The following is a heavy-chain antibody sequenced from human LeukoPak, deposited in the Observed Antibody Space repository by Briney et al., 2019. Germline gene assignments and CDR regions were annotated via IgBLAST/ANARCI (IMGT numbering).Heavy chain of an antibody. V-gene: IGHV1-3*01. J-gene: IGHJ6*04. CDR3: AREYYYGSGSPYYYYYGMDI. CDR1: GYTFTSYA. D-gene: IGHD3-10*01. Sequence: GASVKVSCKASGYTFTSYAMHWVRQAPGQRLEWMGWINAGNGNTKYSQKFQGRVTITRDTSASTAYMELSSLRSEDTAVYYCAREYYYGSGSPYYYYYGMDIWGKGTTVTVSS. CDR2: INAGNGNT.